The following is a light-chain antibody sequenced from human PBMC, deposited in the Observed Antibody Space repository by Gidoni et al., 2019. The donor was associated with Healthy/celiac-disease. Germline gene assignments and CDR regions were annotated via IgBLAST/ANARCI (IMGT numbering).Light chain of an antibody. J-gene: IGKJ5*01. V-gene: IGKV1-9*01. Sequence: IQLTQSPSSLSASVGDRVTITCRASQGIISYLAWYQQKPGKAPKLLIYAASILQSGVPSRFSGSGAGTDFTRTISSLQPEDVATYYCQQLNSYPITFGQGTRLEIK. CDR1: QGIISY. CDR3: QQLNSYPIT. CDR2: AAS.